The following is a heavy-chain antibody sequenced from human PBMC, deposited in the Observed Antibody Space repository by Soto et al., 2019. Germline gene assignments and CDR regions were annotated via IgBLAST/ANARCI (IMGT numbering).Heavy chain of an antibody. D-gene: IGHD3-22*01. J-gene: IGHJ6*03. CDR2: ISGSGGST. V-gene: IGHV3-23*01. CDR3: AKDSTTIVALYYYYYMDV. Sequence: GGSLRLSCAASGFTFSSYAMSWVRQAPGKGLEWVSAISGSGGSTYYADSVKGRFTISRDNSKNTLYLQMNSLRAEDTAVYYCAKDSTTIVALYYYYYMDVWGKGTTVTVSS. CDR1: GFTFSSYA.